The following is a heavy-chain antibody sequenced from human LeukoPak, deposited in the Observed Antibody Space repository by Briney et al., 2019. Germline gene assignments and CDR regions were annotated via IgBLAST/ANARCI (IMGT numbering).Heavy chain of an antibody. CDR2: IYYNGST. J-gene: IGHJ5*02. D-gene: IGHD7-27*01. CDR3: ARDLTGDQFFDP. Sequence: SQTLSLTCNVSGGSISNDGYYWSWIRQHPGKGLEWLGYIYYNGSTYYNPSLKSRVTLSVDTSKSQFSLRLSSATAADTAVYYCARDLTGDQFFDPWGQGTLVTVSS. CDR1: GGSISNDGYY. V-gene: IGHV4-31*03.